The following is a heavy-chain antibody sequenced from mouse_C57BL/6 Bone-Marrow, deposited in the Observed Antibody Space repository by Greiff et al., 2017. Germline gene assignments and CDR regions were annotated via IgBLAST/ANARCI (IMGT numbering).Heavy chain of an antibody. CDR3: ARSLYYGNYVGFAY. CDR1: GYSFTDYN. CDR2: INPNYGTT. Sequence: EVQLQQSGPELVKPGASVKISCKASGYSFTDYNMNWVKESNGKSLEWIGVINPNYGTTSYNQKFKGKATLTVDQSSSTAYMQLNSLTSEDSAVYYCARSLYYGNYVGFAYWGQGTLVTVSA. J-gene: IGHJ3*01. D-gene: IGHD2-1*01. V-gene: IGHV1-39*01.